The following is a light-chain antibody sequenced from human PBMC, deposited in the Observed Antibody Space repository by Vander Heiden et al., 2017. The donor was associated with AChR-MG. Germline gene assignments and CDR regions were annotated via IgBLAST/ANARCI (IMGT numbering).Light chain of an antibody. CDR2: WAS. J-gene: IGKJ1*01. Sequence: DIVMTQSPDSLAVSLGERATINCKSSQSVLNSSKNKNYLVWYQQKPGQPPKLLISWASTRESGVPDRFSGSGSGTDFTLTISSLQAEDVAVYYCQQDDSTPQTFGQGTKVEIK. V-gene: IGKV4-1*01. CDR3: QQDDSTPQT. CDR1: QSVLNSSKNKNY.